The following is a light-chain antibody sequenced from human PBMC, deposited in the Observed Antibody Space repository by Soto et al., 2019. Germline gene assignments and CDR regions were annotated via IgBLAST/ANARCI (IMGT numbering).Light chain of an antibody. CDR1: SSDVGGYNY. V-gene: IGLV2-14*01. CDR2: EVS. Sequence: QSVLTQPASVSGSPGQSITISCTGTSSDVGGYNYVSWFQHHPGKAPKLIIYEVSYRPSGVSNRFSGSKSGDTASLTISGLQAEDEADYYCSSFTNTITRYAFGTATKVTVL. CDR3: SSFTNTITRYA. J-gene: IGLJ1*01.